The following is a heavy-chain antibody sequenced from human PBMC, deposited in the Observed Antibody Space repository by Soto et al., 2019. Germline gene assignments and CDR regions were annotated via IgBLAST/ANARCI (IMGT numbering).Heavy chain of an antibody. CDR2: IYWDDDK. CDR3: AHTALGSTAWYGRSRLAY. Sequence: SGPTLVNPTQTLTLTCSFSGFSLTTSGVGVGWIRQPPGKALEWLALIYWDDDKRYSPSLKNRLSITKDTSKNQVVLTMAIMDPVDTATYYCAHTALGSTAWYGRSRLAYWGQGILVTVSS. J-gene: IGHJ4*02. CDR1: GFSLTTSGVG. D-gene: IGHD6-19*01. V-gene: IGHV2-5*02.